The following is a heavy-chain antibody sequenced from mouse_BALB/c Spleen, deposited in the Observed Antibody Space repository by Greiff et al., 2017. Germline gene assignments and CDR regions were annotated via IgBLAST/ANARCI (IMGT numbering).Heavy chain of an antibody. J-gene: IGHJ1*01. D-gene: IGHD2-1*01. Sequence: VQLKESGPGLVAPSQSLSITCTVSGFSLTSYGVHWVRQPPGKGLEWLGVIWAGGSTNYNSALMSRLSISKDNSKSQVFLKMNSLQTDDTAMYYCARDDGNYWYFDVWGAGTTVTVSS. CDR1: GFSLTSYG. CDR3: ARDDGNYWYFDV. CDR2: IWAGGST. V-gene: IGHV2-9*02.